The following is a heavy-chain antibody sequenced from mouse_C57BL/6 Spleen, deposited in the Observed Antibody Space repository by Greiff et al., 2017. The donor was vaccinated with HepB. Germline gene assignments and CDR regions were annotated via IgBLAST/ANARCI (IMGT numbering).Heavy chain of an antibody. Sequence: QVQLQQSGAELVRPGASVTLSCKASGYTFTDYEMHWVKQTPVHGLEWIGAIDPETGGTAYNQKFKGKAILTADKSSSTAYMELRSLTSEDSAVYYCTAGDAYDAYAMDYWGQGTSVTVSS. V-gene: IGHV1-15*01. CDR3: TAGDAYDAYAMDY. CDR2: IDPETGGT. J-gene: IGHJ4*01. D-gene: IGHD2-2*01. CDR1: GYTFTDYE.